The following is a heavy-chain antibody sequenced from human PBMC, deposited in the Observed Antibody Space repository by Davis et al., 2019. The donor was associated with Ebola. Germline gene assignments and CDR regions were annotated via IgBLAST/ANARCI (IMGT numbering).Heavy chain of an antibody. D-gene: IGHD3-10*01. J-gene: IGHJ4*02. CDR2: INPHNGNT. CDR1: GYTFTSYG. V-gene: IGHV1-18*04. CDR3: ARRITMVRGLSPFDY. Sequence: AASVKVSCKASGYTFTSYGITWVRQAPGQGLEWMGWINPHNGNTNYAQNVQGRVIMTSDTATSTAYMELRSLRSDDTAVYYCARRITMVRGLSPFDYWGQGTLVTVSS.